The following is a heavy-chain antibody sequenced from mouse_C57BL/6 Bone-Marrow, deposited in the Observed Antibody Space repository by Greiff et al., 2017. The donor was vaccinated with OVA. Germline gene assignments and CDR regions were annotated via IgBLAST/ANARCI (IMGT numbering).Heavy chain of an antibody. V-gene: IGHV1-50*01. CDR2: IDPSNSYT. J-gene: IGHJ3*01. CDR1: GYTFTNYG. Sequence: VQLQQPGAELVKPGSSVKLSCKASGYTFTNYGMQWVKQRPGQGLEWIGEIDPSNSYTNYNQKFKGQATLTVDTTSNTAHMQLSSLTSEDSAVYYCASWDFAYWGQGTLVTVS. D-gene: IGHD4-1*01. CDR3: ASWDFAY.